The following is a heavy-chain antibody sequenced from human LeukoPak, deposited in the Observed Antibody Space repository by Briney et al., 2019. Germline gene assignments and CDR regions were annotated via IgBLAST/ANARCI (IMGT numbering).Heavy chain of an antibody. CDR3: ARDSSHYLGSSDY. D-gene: IGHD6-6*01. CDR2: ISESGDVT. Sequence: GGSLRLSCAASGFTVGSNYMCWVRQAPGKGLEWVSVISESGDVTHYADSMKGRFTISRDNTKNTLNLQMNGLRDEDTAIYYCARDSSHYLGSSDYWGQGALVTVSS. J-gene: IGHJ4*02. CDR1: GFTVGSNY. V-gene: IGHV3-53*01.